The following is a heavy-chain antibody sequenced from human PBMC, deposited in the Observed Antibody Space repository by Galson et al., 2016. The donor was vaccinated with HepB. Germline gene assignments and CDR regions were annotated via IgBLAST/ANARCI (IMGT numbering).Heavy chain of an antibody. CDR2: LYSGGST. CDR1: GGSITSRRHY. D-gene: IGHD3/OR15-3a*01. CDR3: ARRTYNYDVY. V-gene: IGHV4-39*01. Sequence: SETLSLTCTASGGSITSRRHYWGWISQSPGKGLEWIGNLYSGGSTYYNPSLESRVSLSEDTSKNQFSLTLISETAADTAVYYCARRTYNYDVYWGQGTLVTVSS. J-gene: IGHJ4*02.